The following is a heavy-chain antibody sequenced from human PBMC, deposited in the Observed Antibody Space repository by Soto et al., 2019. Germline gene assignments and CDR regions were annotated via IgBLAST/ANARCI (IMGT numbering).Heavy chain of an antibody. CDR3: AGESGGYSAFDI. J-gene: IGHJ3*02. V-gene: IGHV3-21*06. CDR2: ISSSSSYI. Sequence: EVQLVESGGGLVKPGGSLRLSCAASGFTFSSYSMNWVRQAPGKGLEWVSSISSSSSYIYYADSVKGRFTISRDNAKNSLYLQMNSLRAEDTAVYYCAGESGGYSAFDIWGQGTMVPVSS. D-gene: IGHD3-22*01. CDR1: GFTFSSYS.